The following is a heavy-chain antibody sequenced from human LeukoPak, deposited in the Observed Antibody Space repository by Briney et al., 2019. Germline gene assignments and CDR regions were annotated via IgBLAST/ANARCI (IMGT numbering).Heavy chain of an antibody. D-gene: IGHD3-16*01. CDR1: GGSISNSDYY. Sequence: SETLFLTCTVSGGSISNSDYYWGWIRQPPGKGLEWIGSIYHSGSTYYNPSLKSRVTISLDTSKSQFSLKLSSVTAADTAVYYCARKGDDPLLDPFDIWGQGTMVTVPS. CDR2: IYHSGST. J-gene: IGHJ3*02. V-gene: IGHV4-39*07. CDR3: ARKGDDPLLDPFDI.